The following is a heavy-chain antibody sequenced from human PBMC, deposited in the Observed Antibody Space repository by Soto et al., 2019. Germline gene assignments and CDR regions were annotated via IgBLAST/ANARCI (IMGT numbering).Heavy chain of an antibody. Sequence: SETLSLTCTVSGGSISSGVYYGSWIRQHPGKGLEWIGYIYYGGSTYYNPSLKSRVTISVDTSKDQFSLRLSSVTAADTAVYYCARETGYSSLVDYWGQGTLVTVSS. CDR2: IYYGGST. CDR1: GGSISSGVYY. J-gene: IGHJ4*02. CDR3: ARETGYSSLVDY. V-gene: IGHV4-31*03. D-gene: IGHD6-19*01.